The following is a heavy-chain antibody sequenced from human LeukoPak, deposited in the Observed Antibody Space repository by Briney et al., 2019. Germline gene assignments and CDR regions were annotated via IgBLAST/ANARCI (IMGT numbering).Heavy chain of an antibody. CDR2: INHSGST. J-gene: IGHJ5*02. V-gene: IGHV4-34*01. CDR1: GGSFSGYY. Sequence: SETLSLTCAVYGGSFSGYYWSWIRQPPGKGLEWIGEINHSGSTNYNPSLKSRVTISVDTSKSQFSLKLSSVTAADTAVYYCARARYDFWSGYLQTYNWFDPWGQGTLVTVSS. D-gene: IGHD3-3*01. CDR3: ARARYDFWSGYLQTYNWFDP.